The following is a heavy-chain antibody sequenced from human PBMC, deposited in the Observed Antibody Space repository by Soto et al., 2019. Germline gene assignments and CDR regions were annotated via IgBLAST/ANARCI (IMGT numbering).Heavy chain of an antibody. CDR1: GFTFSSYA. J-gene: IGHJ6*02. CDR2: ISYDGSNK. Sequence: QVQLVESGGGVVQPGRSLRLSCAASGFTFSSYAMHWVRQAPGKGLEWVAVISYDGSNKYYADSVKGRFTISRDNSKNTLYLQMNSLRAEDTAVYYCAREALVEDYGMDVWGQGTTVTVSS. V-gene: IGHV3-30-3*01. CDR3: AREALVEDYGMDV. D-gene: IGHD1-26*01.